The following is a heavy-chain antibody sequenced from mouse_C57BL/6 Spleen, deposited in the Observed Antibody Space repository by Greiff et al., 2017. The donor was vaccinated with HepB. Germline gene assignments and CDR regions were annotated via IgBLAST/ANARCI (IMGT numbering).Heavy chain of an antibody. CDR1: GYTFTGYW. D-gene: IGHD1-1*01. Sequence: QVQLQQSGAELMKPGASVKLSCKATGYTFTGYWIEWVKQRPGHGLEWIGEILPGSGSTNYNEKFKGKATFTADTSSNTAYMQLSSLTTEDSAIYYCARSHFYYGSRTGYFDYWGQGTTLTVSS. V-gene: IGHV1-9*01. CDR3: ARSHFYYGSRTGYFDY. J-gene: IGHJ2*01. CDR2: ILPGSGST.